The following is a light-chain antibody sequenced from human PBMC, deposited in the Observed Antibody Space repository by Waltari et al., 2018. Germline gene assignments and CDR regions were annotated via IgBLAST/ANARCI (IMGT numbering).Light chain of an antibody. J-gene: IGKJ4*01. CDR3: LQYNSIPFT. V-gene: IGKV1-17*01. CDR2: AAS. Sequence: DIQMTQSPSSLSASAGDRVTITCRASQGISTYLNWYQQKPGKAPKRLIYAASSLESGVPSRFSGSGSGTDFTLTISSQQPEDVATYYCLQYNSIPFTFGGGTKVEIK. CDR1: QGISTY.